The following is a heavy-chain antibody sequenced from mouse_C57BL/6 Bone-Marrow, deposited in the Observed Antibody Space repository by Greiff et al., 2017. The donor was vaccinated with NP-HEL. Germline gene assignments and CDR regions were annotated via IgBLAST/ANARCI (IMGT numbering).Heavy chain of an antibody. CDR2: IHPNSGST. Sequence: QVQLQQPGAELVKPGASVKLSCKASGYTFTSYWMHWVKQRPGQGLEWIGMIHPNSGSTNYNVKFKSKATLTVDKSSSTAYMQLSSLTSEDSAVYYCARGRYSPYFDYWGQGTTLTVSS. D-gene: IGHD2-12*01. CDR1: GYTFTSYW. J-gene: IGHJ2*01. CDR3: ARGRYSPYFDY. V-gene: IGHV1-64*01.